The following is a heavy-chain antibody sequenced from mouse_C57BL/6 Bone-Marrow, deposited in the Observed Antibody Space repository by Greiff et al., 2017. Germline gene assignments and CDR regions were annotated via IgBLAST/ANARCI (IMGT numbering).Heavy chain of an antibody. D-gene: IGHD2-3*01. Sequence: QVQLQQPGAELVKPGASVKLSCKASGYTFTSYWMHWVKQRPGQGLEWIGMIHPNSGSTNYNEKFKSKATLTVDKSSSTAYMQLSSLTSEYSAVYYCSRDGYYFDDWGQGTTLTVSS. CDR3: SRDGYYFDD. CDR1: GYTFTSYW. J-gene: IGHJ2*01. CDR2: IHPNSGST. V-gene: IGHV1-64*01.